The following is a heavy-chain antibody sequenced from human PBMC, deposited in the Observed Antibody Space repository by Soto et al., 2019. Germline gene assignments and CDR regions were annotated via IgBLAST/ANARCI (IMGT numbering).Heavy chain of an antibody. J-gene: IGHJ6*02. CDR2: IIPIFGTA. CDR1: GGTFSSYA. CDR3: ARAQRRRSMVRGVITDQLAYYYYGMDV. D-gene: IGHD3-10*01. V-gene: IGHV1-69*13. Sequence: GASVNFSCKASGGTFSSYAISWVRQAPGQGLEWMGGIIPIFGTANYAQKFQGRVTITADESTSTAYMELSSLRSEDTAVYYCARAQRRRSMVRGVITDQLAYYYYGMDVWGQGTTVTVSS.